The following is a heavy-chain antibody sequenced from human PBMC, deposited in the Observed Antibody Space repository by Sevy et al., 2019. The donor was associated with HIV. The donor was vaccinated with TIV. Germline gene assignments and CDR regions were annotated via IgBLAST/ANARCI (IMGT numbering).Heavy chain of an antibody. D-gene: IGHD3-10*01. CDR3: ARTYYYGSGSPRVGYYYYMDV. V-gene: IGHV5-51*01. J-gene: IGHJ6*03. CDR1: GYSFTSYR. Sequence: GESLKISCKGSGYSFTSYRIGWVRQMPGKGLEWMGIIYPGDSDTRYSPSFQGQVTISADKSISTAYLQWSSLKASDTAMYYCARTYYYGSGSPRVGYYYYMDVWGKGTTVTVSS. CDR2: IYPGDSDT.